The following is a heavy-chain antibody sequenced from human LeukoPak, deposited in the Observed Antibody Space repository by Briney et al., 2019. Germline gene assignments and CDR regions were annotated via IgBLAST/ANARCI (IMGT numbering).Heavy chain of an antibody. CDR3: AKSDCASDGCKLLNF. V-gene: IGHV3-23*01. CDR2: INGSGDTT. Sequence: GGSLRLSCGVSGFIFSHYTMTWVRQAPGKGLEWVSSINGSGDTTLYADSVMGRFTISRDNVRNTVSLQMNSLRAEDTAIYYCAKSDCASDGCKLLNFWGQGTLVTASS. CDR1: GFIFSHYT. D-gene: IGHD3-10*01. J-gene: IGHJ4*02.